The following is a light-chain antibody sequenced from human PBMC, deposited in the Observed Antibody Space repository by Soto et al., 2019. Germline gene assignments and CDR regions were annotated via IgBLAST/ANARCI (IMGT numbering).Light chain of an antibody. V-gene: IGLV2-8*01. CDR1: NNDIGGYTY. Sequence: QSVLTQPPSASGSPGQSVTISCTGTNNDIGGYTYVSWYQQLPGKAPKLMIYEVNKRPSGIPDRFFGSKSGNTASLTISGLQAEDEANYYCSSYTSTSRLEVFGGGTKLTVL. J-gene: IGLJ3*02. CDR2: EVN. CDR3: SSYTSTSRLEV.